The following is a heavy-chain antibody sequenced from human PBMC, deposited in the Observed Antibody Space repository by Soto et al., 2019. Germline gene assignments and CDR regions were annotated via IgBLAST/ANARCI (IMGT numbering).Heavy chain of an antibody. D-gene: IGHD3-9*01. J-gene: IGHJ4*02. CDR2: VSPDSGNA. CDR3: EGTTGY. Sequence: QVQVVQSKAEVKKPGASVKVSCKTSGYTFTDYDINWVRQAPGQGLEWMGWVSPDSGNAGYAQQFQGRVSMTSDTSTSTVYMELTSLRSEYTAVYFCEGTTGYWGQGTMVTVSS. V-gene: IGHV1-8*01. CDR1: GYTFTDYD.